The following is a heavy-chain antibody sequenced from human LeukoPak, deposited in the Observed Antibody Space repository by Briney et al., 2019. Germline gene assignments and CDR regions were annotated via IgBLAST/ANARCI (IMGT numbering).Heavy chain of an antibody. CDR2: ISSSSSYI. J-gene: IGHJ4*02. CDR3: ARDTYNHPALFDY. CDR1: AFTFGTYA. D-gene: IGHD1-1*01. V-gene: IGHV3-21*01. Sequence: GGSLRLSCAASAFTFGTYAMSWVRQAPGKGLEWVSSISSSSSYIYYADSVKGRFTISRDNAKNSLYLQMNSLRAEDTAVYYCARDTYNHPALFDYWGQGALVTVSS.